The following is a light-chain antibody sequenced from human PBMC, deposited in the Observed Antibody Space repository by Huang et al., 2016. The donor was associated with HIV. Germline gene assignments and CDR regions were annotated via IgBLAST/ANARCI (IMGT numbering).Light chain of an antibody. V-gene: IGKV4-1*01. CDR2: WAS. CDR1: QSIFHSSNSNNF. J-gene: IGKJ5*01. CDR3: QQYYSTPIT. Sequence: DIVMTQSPDSLAVSLGERATINCRSSQSIFHSSNSNNFLAWYQQKPGPPPKLLLSWASTRQSGVPDRFSCSGSGTDFTLTINGLQAEDVAVYYCQQYYSTPITFGQGTRLEIK.